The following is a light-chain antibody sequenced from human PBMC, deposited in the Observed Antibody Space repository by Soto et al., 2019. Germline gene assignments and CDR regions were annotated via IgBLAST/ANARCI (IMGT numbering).Light chain of an antibody. CDR2: LGS. J-gene: IGKJ4*01. V-gene: IGKV2-28*01. Sequence: DIVMTQSPLSLPVTPGEPASISCRSSQSLLHSNGYNYFDWCLQKPGHSPXLLIYLGSNRASGVPDRLSGSGSGTDFTLKISRVEAEDVGVYYCMQALQTPTFGGGTKVDNK. CDR3: MQALQTPT. CDR1: QSLLHSNGYNY.